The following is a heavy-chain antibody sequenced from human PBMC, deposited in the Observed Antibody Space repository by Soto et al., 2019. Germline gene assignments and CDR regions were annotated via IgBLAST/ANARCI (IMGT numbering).Heavy chain of an antibody. CDR2: ISSSSSYI. Sequence: GGSLRLSCAASGFTFSSYSMNWVRQAPGKGLEWVSSISSSSSYIYYADSVKGRFTISRDNAKNSLYLQMNSLRAEDTAVYYCASRIVGATGFDYWGQGTLVTVSS. CDR3: ASRIVGATGFDY. CDR1: GFTFSSYS. V-gene: IGHV3-21*01. J-gene: IGHJ4*02. D-gene: IGHD1-26*01.